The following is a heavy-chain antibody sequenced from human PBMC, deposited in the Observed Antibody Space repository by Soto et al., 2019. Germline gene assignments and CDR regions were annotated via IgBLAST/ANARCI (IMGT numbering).Heavy chain of an antibody. CDR3: AKDIFDGDYAKWYFDL. J-gene: IGHJ2*01. V-gene: IGHV3-9*01. CDR1: GFTFDDYA. CDR2: ISWNSGSI. D-gene: IGHD4-17*01. Sequence: EVQLVESGGGLVQPGRSLRLSCAASGFTFDDYAMRWVRQAPGKGLEWVSGISWNSGSIGYADSVKGRFTISRDNAKNSLYLQMNSLRAEDTALYYCAKDIFDGDYAKWYFDLWGRGTLVTVSS.